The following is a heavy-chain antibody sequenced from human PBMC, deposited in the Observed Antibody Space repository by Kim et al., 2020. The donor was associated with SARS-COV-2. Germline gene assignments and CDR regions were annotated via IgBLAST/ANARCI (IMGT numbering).Heavy chain of an antibody. V-gene: IGHV1-18*01. Sequence: ASVKVSCKASGYTFTSYGISWVRQAPGQGLEWMGWISAYNGNTNYAQKLKGRVTMTTDKYTSTAYMALRSLRSDDTAVYYCARSGDSSYYYYGMDVWGQGTTVTVSS. J-gene: IGHJ6*02. CDR2: ISAYNGNT. D-gene: IGHD3-10*01. CDR3: ARSGDSSYYYYGMDV. CDR1: GYTFTSYG.